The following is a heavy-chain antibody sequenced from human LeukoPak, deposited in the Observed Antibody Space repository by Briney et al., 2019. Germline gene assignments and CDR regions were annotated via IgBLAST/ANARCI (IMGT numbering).Heavy chain of an antibody. Sequence: TGGSLRPPCAAPGLTISSNYMNLVRPAPGKGLGWVSVIYSGGNTYYADSVKGRFTISRDNSKNTLYLQMNSLRAEDTAVYYCAREDDYGDPYFDYWGQGTLVTVSS. J-gene: IGHJ4*02. CDR3: AREDDYGDPYFDY. CDR2: IYSGGNT. CDR1: GLTISSNY. V-gene: IGHV3-53*01. D-gene: IGHD4-17*01.